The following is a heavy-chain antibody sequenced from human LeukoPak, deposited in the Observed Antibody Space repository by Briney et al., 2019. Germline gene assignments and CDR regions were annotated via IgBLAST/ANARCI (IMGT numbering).Heavy chain of an antibody. V-gene: IGHV3-23*01. CDR2: ITASGGNT. CDR1: GFTFSSYA. J-gene: IGHJ4*02. D-gene: IGHD5-18*01. Sequence: QPGGSLRLSCAASGFTFSSYAMGWVRQAPGKGLEWVSAITASGGNTYYADSVKGRFTISRDNSKNTLYLQVNSLRAEDTAVCYCAKGNGYSYGRYYFDYWGQGTLVTVSS. CDR3: AKGNGYSYGRYYFDY.